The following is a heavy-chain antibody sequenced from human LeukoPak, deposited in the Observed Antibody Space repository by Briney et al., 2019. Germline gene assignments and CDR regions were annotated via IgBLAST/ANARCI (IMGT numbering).Heavy chain of an antibody. D-gene: IGHD1-26*01. J-gene: IGHJ4*02. CDR1: GYTFTGYY. V-gene: IGHV1-2*02. CDR3: ATCIMGATAFEY. Sequence: ASVKVSCKASGYTFTGYYMHWVRQAPGQGLEWMGWISPNSGGTNYAQKFQGRVTMTRDTSISTAYMELSRLRSDDTAVYYCATCIMGATAFEYWGQGTLVTVSS. CDR2: ISPNSGGT.